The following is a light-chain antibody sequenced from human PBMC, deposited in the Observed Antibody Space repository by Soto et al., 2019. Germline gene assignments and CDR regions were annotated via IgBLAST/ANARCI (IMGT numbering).Light chain of an antibody. CDR1: QRVSGSY. Sequence: EIVVTQSPCTLSLSPGERATRSCRASQRVSGSYLAWYQQKPGRAARLLIYGASSRATGIPDRFSGSGSGTDFTPPISRLEPEDFAVSYCQQYGSSLTWTFGQGTKVDIK. CDR3: QQYGSSLTWT. V-gene: IGKV3-20*01. J-gene: IGKJ1*01. CDR2: GAS.